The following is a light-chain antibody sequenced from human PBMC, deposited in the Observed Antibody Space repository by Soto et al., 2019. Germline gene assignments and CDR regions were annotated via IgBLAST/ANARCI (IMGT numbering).Light chain of an antibody. Sequence: QSALTQPASVSGSPGQSITISCTGTSSDVGGYNYVSWYQQHPGKAPKLMIYEVSNRPSGVSNRFSGSKSGNTASLTISELQAEDEADYYCSSYTSSSTPVVFGGGTKLTVL. J-gene: IGLJ2*01. CDR1: SSDVGGYNY. CDR3: SSYTSSSTPVV. V-gene: IGLV2-14*01. CDR2: EVS.